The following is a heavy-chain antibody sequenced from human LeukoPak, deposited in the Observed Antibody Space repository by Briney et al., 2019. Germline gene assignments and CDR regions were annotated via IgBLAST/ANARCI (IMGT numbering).Heavy chain of an antibody. V-gene: IGHV1-69*05. CDR1: GGTFSSYA. CDR2: IIPIFGTA. J-gene: IGHJ4*02. Sequence: ASVKVSCKASGGTFSSYAISWVRQAPGQGLEWMGGIIPIFGTANCAQKFQGRVTITTDESTSTAYMELSSLRSEDTAVYYCARGGLRYFDWLLCWGQGTLVTVSS. CDR3: ARGGLRYFDWLLC. D-gene: IGHD3-9*01.